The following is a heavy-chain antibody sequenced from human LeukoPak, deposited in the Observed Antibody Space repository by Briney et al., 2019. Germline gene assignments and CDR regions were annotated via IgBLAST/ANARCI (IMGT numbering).Heavy chain of an antibody. D-gene: IGHD2-2*01. CDR3: ARFNPDQQVGFDP. CDR2: INPNSGGT. Sequence: ASVKVSCKASGYTFTGYYMHWVRQAPGQGLEWMGWINPNSGGTNYAQKFQGRVTMTRDTSISTAYMELSRLRSDDTAVYYCARFNPDQQVGFDPWGQGTLVTVSS. J-gene: IGHJ5*02. CDR1: GYTFTGYY. V-gene: IGHV1-2*02.